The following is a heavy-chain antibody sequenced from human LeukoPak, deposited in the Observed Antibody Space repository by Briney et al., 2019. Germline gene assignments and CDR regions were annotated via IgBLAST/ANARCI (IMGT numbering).Heavy chain of an antibody. V-gene: IGHV4-34*01. CDR3: ARGSGYSYGTDFDY. Sequence: SETLSLTCAVYGGSFSGYYWSWIRQPPGKGLEWIGEINHSGSTNYNPSLKSRVTISVDTSKNQFSLKLSSVTAADTAVYYCARGSGYSYGTDFDYWGQGTLVTVSS. D-gene: IGHD5-18*01. CDR2: INHSGST. J-gene: IGHJ4*02. CDR1: GGSFSGYY.